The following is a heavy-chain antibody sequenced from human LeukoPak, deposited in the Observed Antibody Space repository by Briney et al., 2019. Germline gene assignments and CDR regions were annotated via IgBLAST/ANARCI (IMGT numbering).Heavy chain of an antibody. D-gene: IGHD1-26*01. V-gene: IGHV4-38-2*02. CDR1: GYSISSGYY. CDR2: IYHSGST. J-gene: IGHJ4*02. CDR3: ARVNGSLDY. Sequence: SETLSLTCTVSGYSISSGYYWGWIRQPPGKGLEWIGSIYHSGSTYYNPSLKSRVTISVDTSKNQFSLKLSSVTAADTAVYHCARVNGSLDYWGQGTLVTVSS.